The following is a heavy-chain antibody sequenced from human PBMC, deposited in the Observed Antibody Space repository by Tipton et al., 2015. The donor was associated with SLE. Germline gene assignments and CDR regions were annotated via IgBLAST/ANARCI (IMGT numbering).Heavy chain of an antibody. D-gene: IGHD6-13*01. V-gene: IGHV4-59*08. Sequence: TLSLTCTVSGGSISSYYWSWIRQPPGKGLEWLGYIYYSGSTNYNPSLKSRVTISVDTSKNQFSLKLSSVTAADTAVYYCARLRIAAAEGWFDPWGQGTLVTVSS. CDR1: GGSISSYY. CDR3: ARLRIAAAEGWFDP. CDR2: IYYSGST. J-gene: IGHJ5*02.